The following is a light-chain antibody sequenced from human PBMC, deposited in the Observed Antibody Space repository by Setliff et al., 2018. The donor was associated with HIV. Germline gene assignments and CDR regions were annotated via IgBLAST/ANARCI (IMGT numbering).Light chain of an antibody. V-gene: IGLV2-14*01. J-gene: IGLJ1*01. Sequence: QSVLAQPASVSGSPGQSIAISCTGTSSDVGGYNYVSWYQQHPGKAPQLMIDEVSNRPSGVSNRFSGSKSGNTASLTISGLQAEDEADYYCSSFTSSSTYVFGSGTKVTVL. CDR1: SSDVGGYNY. CDR3: SSFTSSSTYV. CDR2: EVS.